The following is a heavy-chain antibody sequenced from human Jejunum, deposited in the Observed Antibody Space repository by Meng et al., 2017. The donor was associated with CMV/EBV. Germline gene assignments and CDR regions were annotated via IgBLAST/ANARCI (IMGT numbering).Heavy chain of an antibody. CDR2: ISGRGTNT. Sequence: CAASGFAFRTYGMSGVRQAPGKGLEWVSTISGRGTNTYYADSVKGRFTISRDNSKNTLFLQMNSLRAEDTAAYYCAKVGSYNHLDYWGQGPLVTVSS. CDR1: GFAFRTYG. V-gene: IGHV3-23*01. CDR3: AKVGSYNHLDY. J-gene: IGHJ4*02. D-gene: IGHD1-14*01.